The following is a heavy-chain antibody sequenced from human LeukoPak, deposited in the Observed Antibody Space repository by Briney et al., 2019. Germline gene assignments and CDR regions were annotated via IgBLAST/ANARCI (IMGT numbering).Heavy chain of an antibody. D-gene: IGHD1-26*01. J-gene: IGHJ3*02. CDR2: IKQDGSEK. CDR1: GFTFSGYW. CDR3: ARSYSGSYNDASDI. V-gene: IGHV3-7*01. Sequence: LPGGSLRLSCAASGFTFSGYWMSWVRQAPGKGLEWVANIKQDGSEKYYVDSVKGRFTISRDNAKNSLYLQMNSLRAEDTAVYYCARSYSGSYNDASDIWGQGTMVTVSS.